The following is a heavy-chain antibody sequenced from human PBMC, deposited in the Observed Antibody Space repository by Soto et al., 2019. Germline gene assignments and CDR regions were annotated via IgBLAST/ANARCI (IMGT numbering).Heavy chain of an antibody. CDR2: IIPISGTT. CDR3: ARGYCSGGNCYSGMDV. D-gene: IGHD2-15*01. V-gene: IGHV1-69*13. CDR1: GGTFSTHA. Sequence: SVKVSCKASGGTFSTHAIIWVRQAPGHGLEWMGGIIPISGTTYYTQKFQGRVTITADEPTSTAFMELSSLKSEDTAVFYCARGYCSGGNCYSGMDVWGQGTMVTV. J-gene: IGHJ6*02.